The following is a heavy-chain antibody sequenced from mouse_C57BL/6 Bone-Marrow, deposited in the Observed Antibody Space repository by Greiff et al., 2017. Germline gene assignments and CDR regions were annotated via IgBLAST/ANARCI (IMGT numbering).Heavy chain of an antibody. D-gene: IGHD2-3*01. CDR3: ARGGYSAWVAY. V-gene: IGHV1-81*01. Sequence: QVQLQQSGAELARPGASVKLSCKASGYTFTSYGISWVKQRPGQGLEWIGEIYPRSGNTYYNEKFKGKATLTADKSSSTAYMELRSLTSEDSAVYFCARGGYSAWVAYWGQGTLVTVSA. CDR1: GYTFTSYG. CDR2: IYPRSGNT. J-gene: IGHJ3*01.